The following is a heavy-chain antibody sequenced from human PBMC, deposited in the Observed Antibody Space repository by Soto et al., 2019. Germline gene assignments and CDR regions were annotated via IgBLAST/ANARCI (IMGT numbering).Heavy chain of an antibody. J-gene: IGHJ6*02. CDR3: AKDAITMVRGVISYYGMDV. D-gene: IGHD3-10*01. CDR2: ISWNSGSI. V-gene: IGHV3-9*01. Sequence: EVQLVESGGGLVQPGRSLRLSCAASGFTFDDYAMHWVRQAPGKGLEWVSGISWNSGSIGYGDSVKGRFTISRDNAKNSVYLQMNSLRAEDTALYYCAKDAITMVRGVISYYGMDVWGQGTTVTVSS. CDR1: GFTFDDYA.